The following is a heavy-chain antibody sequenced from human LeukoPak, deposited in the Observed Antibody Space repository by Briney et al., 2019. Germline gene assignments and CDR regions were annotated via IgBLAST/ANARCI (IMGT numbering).Heavy chain of an antibody. Sequence: SETLSLTCTVSGGSISSNSYYWGWIRQPPGKGLEWIGSIYYSGITYYNPSLKSRVTISVDTSKNQFSLKLSSVTAADTSVYCCASWGATRHYFDSWGRGTLVTVSS. CDR1: GGSISSNSYY. V-gene: IGHV4-39*01. CDR2: IYYSGIT. J-gene: IGHJ4*02. D-gene: IGHD1-26*01. CDR3: ASWGATRHYFDS.